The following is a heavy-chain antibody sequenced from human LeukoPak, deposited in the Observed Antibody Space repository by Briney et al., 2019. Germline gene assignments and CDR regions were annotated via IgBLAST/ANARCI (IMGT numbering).Heavy chain of an antibody. D-gene: IGHD5-12*01. CDR1: GFTFSRYA. Sequence: QPGGSLRLSCAASGFTFSRYAMHWVRQAPGKGLEWVAVISYDGSNKYYADSVKGRFTISRDNSKNTLYLQMNSLRAEDTAVYYCARAPDIVATITYWGQGTLVTVSS. CDR3: ARAPDIVATITY. J-gene: IGHJ4*02. V-gene: IGHV3-30-3*01. CDR2: ISYDGSNK.